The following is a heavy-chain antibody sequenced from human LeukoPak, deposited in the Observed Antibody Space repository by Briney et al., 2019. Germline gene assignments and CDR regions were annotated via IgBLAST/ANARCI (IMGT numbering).Heavy chain of an antibody. J-gene: IGHJ4*02. CDR3: TTVFSGTQGGYYFDY. Sequence: GGSLGLSCAASGFTFSNAWMSWVRQAPGKGLEWVGRIKSKTDGGTTDYAASVKGRFTISRDDSKNTLYLQMNSLKTEDTAVYYCTTVFSGTQGGYYFDYWGQGNLVTVSS. D-gene: IGHD1-7*01. CDR1: GFTFSNAW. CDR2: IKSKTDGGTT. V-gene: IGHV3-15*01.